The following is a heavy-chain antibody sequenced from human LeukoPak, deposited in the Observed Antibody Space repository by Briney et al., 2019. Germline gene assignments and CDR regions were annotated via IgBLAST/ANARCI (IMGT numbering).Heavy chain of an antibody. CDR1: GFTISSNY. J-gene: IGHJ3*02. Sequence: GGSLRLSCAASGFTISSNYISWVRQAPGKGLEWVSVIYSGGSTYYADSVKGRFTISRDNSKNTLYFQMNSLRAEDTAVYYCASETSGRLSDAFDIWGQGTMVTVSS. D-gene: IGHD6-19*01. CDR3: ASETSGRLSDAFDI. V-gene: IGHV3-53*01. CDR2: IYSGGST.